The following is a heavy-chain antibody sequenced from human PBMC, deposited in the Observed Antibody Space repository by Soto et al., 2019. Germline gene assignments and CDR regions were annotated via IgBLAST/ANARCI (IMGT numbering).Heavy chain of an antibody. J-gene: IGHJ4*02. D-gene: IGHD3-3*01. CDR1: GFTFSSYA. CDR2: ISGSGGST. V-gene: IGHV3-23*01. Sequence: PGGSLRLSCAASGFTFSSYAMSWVRQAPGKGLEWVSAISGSGGSTYYADSVKGRFTISRDNSKNTLYLQMNSLRAEDTAVYYCAKPPEVGDDFWSGYYVYYWGQGTLVTVPQ. CDR3: AKPPEVGDDFWSGYYVYY.